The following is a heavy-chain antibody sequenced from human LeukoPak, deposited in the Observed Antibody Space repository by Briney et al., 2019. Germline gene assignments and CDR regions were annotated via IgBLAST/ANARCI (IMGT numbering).Heavy chain of an antibody. CDR3: AKDRRYQLPVAYFDY. D-gene: IGHD2-2*01. J-gene: IGHJ4*02. CDR2: ISYDGSNK. CDR1: GFTFSSYG. Sequence: GGSLRLSCAASGFTFSSYGMHWVRQAPGKGLEWVAVISYDGSNKYYADSVKGRFTISRDNSKNTLYLQMNSLRAEDTAVYYCAKDRRYQLPVAYFDYWGQGTLVTVSS. V-gene: IGHV3-30*18.